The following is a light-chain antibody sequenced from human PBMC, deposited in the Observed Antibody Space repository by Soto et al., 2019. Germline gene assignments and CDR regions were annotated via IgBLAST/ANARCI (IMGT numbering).Light chain of an antibody. CDR3: QKYTNVPT. Sequence: DIQMTQSPSSLSASVGDRVTITCRASQGISNYLAWYQQIPGKVPKLLISAASTLQSGVPSRFSGGGAGTDSTLTISSLQPEDVATYYCQKYTNVPTFGGGTKVEIK. CDR2: AAS. J-gene: IGKJ4*01. V-gene: IGKV1-27*01. CDR1: QGISNY.